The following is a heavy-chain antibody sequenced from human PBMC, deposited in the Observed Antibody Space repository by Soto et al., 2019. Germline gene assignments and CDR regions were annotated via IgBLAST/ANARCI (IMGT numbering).Heavy chain of an antibody. Sequence: GASVKVSCKASGVTFTGHYIDWVRQAPGQGLECMGWINPNSGGTNYARKFQGRVTMTRDTSISTAYMELSRLRSDDTAVYYCARGHRSSTSCYTGTGYYYAMDVWGQGTTLTVSS. CDR2: INPNSGGT. CDR3: ARGHRSSTSCYTGTGYYYAMDV. J-gene: IGHJ6*02. D-gene: IGHD2-2*02. CDR1: GVTFTGHY. V-gene: IGHV1-2*02.